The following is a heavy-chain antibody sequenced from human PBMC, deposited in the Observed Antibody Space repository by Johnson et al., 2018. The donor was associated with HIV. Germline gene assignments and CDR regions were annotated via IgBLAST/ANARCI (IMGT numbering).Heavy chain of an antibody. Sequence: VQLVESGGGLVQPGGSLRLSCAASEFTFSYYWMSWVRQGPGKGLEWVANIKQDGSEKYYVDSVKGRFTISRDNAKNSLYLLMNSLSAEDTAVYYCIRESYTIVGPTIGAFDIWGQGTMVTVSS. V-gene: IGHV3-7*01. CDR3: IRESYTIVGPTIGAFDI. CDR1: EFTFSYYW. D-gene: IGHD1-26*01. CDR2: IKQDGSEK. J-gene: IGHJ3*02.